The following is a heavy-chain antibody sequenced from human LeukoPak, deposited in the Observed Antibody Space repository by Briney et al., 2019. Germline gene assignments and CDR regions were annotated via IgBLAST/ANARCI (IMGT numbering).Heavy chain of an antibody. CDR1: GYTFTVKF. Sequence: GASVTVSCKAAGYTFTVKFLHWLRQPQRQGLEWKGRVEPKSGDAVYGKNFRGRVTVTRETSVSTAYMEVSSLRSDDTAVYYCAIENWYDSSGFSKAFDYWGQGTLVTVSS. J-gene: IGHJ4*02. D-gene: IGHD3-22*01. V-gene: IGHV1-2*02. CDR3: AIENWYDSSGFSKAFDY. CDR2: VEPKSGDA.